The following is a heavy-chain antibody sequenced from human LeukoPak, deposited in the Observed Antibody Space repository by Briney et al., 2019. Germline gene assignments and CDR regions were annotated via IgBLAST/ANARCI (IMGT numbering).Heavy chain of an antibody. J-gene: IGHJ3*02. CDR1: GYTFTSYD. Sequence: ASVKVSCKASGYTFTSYDINWVRQATGQGLEWMGWMNPNSGNTGYPQKFQGRVTMTRNTSISKAYMELSSLRSEDTAVYYCARFYYDSTPSAFDIWGQGTMVTVSS. CDR2: MNPNSGNT. D-gene: IGHD3-22*01. CDR3: ARFYYDSTPSAFDI. V-gene: IGHV1-8*01.